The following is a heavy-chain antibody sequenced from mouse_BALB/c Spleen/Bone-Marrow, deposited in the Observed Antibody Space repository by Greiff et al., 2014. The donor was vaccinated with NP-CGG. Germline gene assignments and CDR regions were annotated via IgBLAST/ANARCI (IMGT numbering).Heavy chain of an antibody. CDR2: TSSGSSTI. CDR3: ARDDYDYAMDY. D-gene: IGHD2-4*01. Sequence: EVQGVESGGGLVQPGGSRKLSCAASGFTFSSFGMHWVRQAPEKGLEWVAYTSSGSSTIYYADTVKGRFTISRDNPKNTLFLQMTSLRSEDTAMYYCARDDYDYAMDYWGQGTSVTVSS. V-gene: IGHV5-17*02. CDR1: GFTFSSFG. J-gene: IGHJ4*01.